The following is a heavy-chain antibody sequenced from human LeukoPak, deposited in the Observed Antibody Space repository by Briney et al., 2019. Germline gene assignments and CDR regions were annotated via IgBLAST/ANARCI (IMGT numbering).Heavy chain of an antibody. V-gene: IGHV4-31*03. J-gene: IGHJ6*02. D-gene: IGHD3-22*01. CDR1: GGSISRGGYY. CDR3: ARVFYDSSGYYHYYYGMDV. Sequence: SQTLSLTCTVSGGSISRGGYYWSWIPQHPGKRLEWIGYIYYSARSYYNPSLKSRVTISVDTSKDQFSLKLSSVTAAGTAVYYCARVFYDSSGYYHYYYGMDVWGQGPRSPSP. CDR2: IYYSARS.